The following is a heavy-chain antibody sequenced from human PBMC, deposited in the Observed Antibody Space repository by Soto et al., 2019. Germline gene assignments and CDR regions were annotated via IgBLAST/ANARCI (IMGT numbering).Heavy chain of an antibody. CDR3: ARDLGNYDFWSGYTPHYFDY. Sequence: ASVKVSCKASGYTFTSYYMHGVRQAPGEGLEWMGIINPSGGSTSYAQKFQGRVTMTRDTSTSTVYMELSSLRSEDTAVYYCARDLGNYDFWSGYTPHYFDYWGQGTLVTGLL. V-gene: IGHV1-46*01. CDR1: GYTFTSYY. J-gene: IGHJ4*02. CDR2: INPSGGST. D-gene: IGHD3-3*01.